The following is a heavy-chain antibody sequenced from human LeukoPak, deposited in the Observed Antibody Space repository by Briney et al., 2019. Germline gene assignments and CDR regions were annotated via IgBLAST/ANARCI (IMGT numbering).Heavy chain of an antibody. D-gene: IGHD3-3*01. CDR3: ARDRVSYDFWGAVEGPHAFDI. Sequence: SETLSLTCSVSGGSMTSYYWIWMRLPPGKGLEWIGYIHYTGRTTYHPSLKSRVAISIDTSKNQFSLKLSSVTAADTAVYYCARDRVSYDFWGAVEGPHAFDIWGQGTMVTVSS. CDR2: IHYTGRT. J-gene: IGHJ3*02. V-gene: IGHV4-59*12. CDR1: GGSMTSYY.